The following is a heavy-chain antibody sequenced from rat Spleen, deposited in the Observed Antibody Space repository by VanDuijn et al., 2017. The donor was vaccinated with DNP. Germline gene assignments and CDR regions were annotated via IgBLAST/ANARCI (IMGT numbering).Heavy chain of an antibody. J-gene: IGHJ1*01. CDR3: ARGLNYGGYNYYWYFDF. V-gene: IGHV3-1*01. D-gene: IGHD1-11*01. CDR2: ISYSGYT. Sequence: EVQFQESGPGLVKSSQSLSLTCSVTGYSITSNYWAWIRKFPGNKMEWMGYISYSGYTGYNPSLKSRISITRDTSKNQFLLQLNSVTTEDTATYYCARGLNYGGYNYYWYFDFWGPGTMVTVSS. CDR1: GYSITSNY.